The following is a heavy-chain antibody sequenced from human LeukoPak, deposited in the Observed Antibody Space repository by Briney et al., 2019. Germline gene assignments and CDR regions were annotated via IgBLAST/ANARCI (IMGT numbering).Heavy chain of an antibody. CDR3: ARDGGYVKFDY. J-gene: IGHJ4*02. V-gene: IGHV3-48*01. Sequence: GGSLRLSCAASGFTFSSYSMNWVRQAPGKGLEWVSYISSSSPIYYGDSVKGRFTISRDNDKNSLYLQMNSLGAEDTAVYYCARDGGYVKFDYWGQGTLVTVSS. CDR2: ISSSSPI. CDR1: GFTFSSYS. D-gene: IGHD5-12*01.